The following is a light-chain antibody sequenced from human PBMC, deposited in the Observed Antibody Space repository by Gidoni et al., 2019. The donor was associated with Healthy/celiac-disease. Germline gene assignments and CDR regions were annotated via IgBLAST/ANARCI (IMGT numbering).Light chain of an antibody. V-gene: IGKV2-30*01. Sequence: DVVLTQSPLSLPVTLGQPAYIPCRSSQSLLYSYGNTDLNWFHQRPGQSPRRLIYKVSNRDAGVPDRFSGRGSGTDVTLKISRVEAEDVGVYYWMQGTHWQPSTFGQXTKVEIK. CDR2: KVS. CDR3: MQGTHWQPST. J-gene: IGKJ1*01. CDR1: QSLLYSYGNTD.